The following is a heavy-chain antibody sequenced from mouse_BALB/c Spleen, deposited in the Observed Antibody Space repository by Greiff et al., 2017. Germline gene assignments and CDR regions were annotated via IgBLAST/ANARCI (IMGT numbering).Heavy chain of an antibody. CDR2: ISSGGSYT. Sequence: EVQLVESGGGLVKPGGSLKLSCAASGFTFSSYAMSWVRQTPEKRLEWVATISSGGSYTYYPDSVKGRFTISRDNAKNTLYLQMSSLRSEDTAMYYCARHDSNYEGAWFAYWGQGTLVTVSA. D-gene: IGHD2-4*01. J-gene: IGHJ3*01. CDR3: ARHDSNYEGAWFAY. V-gene: IGHV5-9-3*01. CDR1: GFTFSSYA.